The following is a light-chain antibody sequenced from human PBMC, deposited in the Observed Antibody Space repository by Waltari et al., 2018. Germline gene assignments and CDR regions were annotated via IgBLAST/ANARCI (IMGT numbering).Light chain of an antibody. CDR2: GAS. J-gene: IGKJ1*01. Sequence: ETVMTQSPATLSVSPGERATLSCRASQSVSSKLAWYQQKPGQAPRLLIYGASTRATDIPARFSGGGSGTEFTLIISSLQSEDFVVYFCQQYSYWPRTFGRGTKVEIK. V-gene: IGKV3-15*01. CDR1: QSVSSK. CDR3: QQYSYWPRT.